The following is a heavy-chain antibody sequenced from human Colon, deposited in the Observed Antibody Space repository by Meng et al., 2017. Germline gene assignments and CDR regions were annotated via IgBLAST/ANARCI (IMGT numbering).Heavy chain of an antibody. CDR3: ARGGRYFDWFDALDH. D-gene: IGHD3-9*01. V-gene: IGHV3-74*01. J-gene: IGHJ4*02. Sequence: GESLKIPCVVSGFTFSSHWMHWVRQAPGKGLVWLSRTNTDGVTKCYGDSVEARFTVSRDNAKNTLYLELNSLRDEDTGTYYCARGGRYFDWFDALDHWGQGTLVTVSS. CDR2: TNTDGVTK. CDR1: GFTFSSHW.